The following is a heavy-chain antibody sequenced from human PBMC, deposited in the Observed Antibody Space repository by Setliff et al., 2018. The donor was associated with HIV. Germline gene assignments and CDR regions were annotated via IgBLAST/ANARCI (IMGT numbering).Heavy chain of an antibody. CDR2: ILSTGERT. J-gene: IGHJ4*02. D-gene: IGHD3-22*01. V-gene: IGHV3-23*01. Sequence: PGGSLRLSCAASGFTFSSFNMNWVRQAPGEGLEWVSAILSTGERTFYADSVKGRFTISRDNSKNTVYLQMNSLRAEDTAEYYCAKELAASGLGYFDSWGRGILVTVSS. CDR1: GFTFSSFN. CDR3: AKELAASGLGYFDS.